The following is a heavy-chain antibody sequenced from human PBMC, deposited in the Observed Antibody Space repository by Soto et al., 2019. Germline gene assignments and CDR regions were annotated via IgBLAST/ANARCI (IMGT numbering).Heavy chain of an antibody. Sequence: GGSLRLSCAASGFTFSSYWMHWVRQAPGKGLVWVSRINSDGSSTSYADSVKGRFTISRDNAKNTLYLQMNSLRAEDTAVYYCARVARGVIRRAYYYYMDVWGKGTTVTVSS. CDR1: GFTFSSYW. J-gene: IGHJ6*03. CDR2: INSDGSST. V-gene: IGHV3-74*01. D-gene: IGHD3-10*01. CDR3: ARVARGVIRRAYYYYMDV.